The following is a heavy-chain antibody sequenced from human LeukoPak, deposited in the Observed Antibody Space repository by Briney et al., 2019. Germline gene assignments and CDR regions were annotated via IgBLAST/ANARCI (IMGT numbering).Heavy chain of an antibody. Sequence: SETLSLTCAVHGGSFSGYYWSWIRQPPGKGLEWIGEINHSGSTNYNPSLKSRVTISVDTSKNQFSLKLSSVTAADTAVYYCARAPRRNWNYQMYYGMDVWGQGTTVTVSS. V-gene: IGHV4-34*01. CDR1: GGSFSGYY. CDR3: ARAPRRNWNYQMYYGMDV. CDR2: INHSGST. D-gene: IGHD1-7*01. J-gene: IGHJ6*02.